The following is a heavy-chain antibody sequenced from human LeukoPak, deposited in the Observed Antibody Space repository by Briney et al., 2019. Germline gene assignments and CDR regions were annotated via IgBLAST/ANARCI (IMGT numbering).Heavy chain of an antibody. D-gene: IGHD3-10*01. CDR1: GFTFSSYA. CDR2: ISYDGSNK. CDR3: ARDEGSGTSYYYYYGMDV. V-gene: IGHV3-30-3*01. Sequence: PGRSLRLSCAASGFTFSSYAMHWVRQAPGKGLEWLAVISYDGSNKYYADSVKGRFTISRDNSKNTLYLQMNSLRAEDTAVYYCARDEGSGTSYYYYYGMDVWGQGTTVTVSS. J-gene: IGHJ6*02.